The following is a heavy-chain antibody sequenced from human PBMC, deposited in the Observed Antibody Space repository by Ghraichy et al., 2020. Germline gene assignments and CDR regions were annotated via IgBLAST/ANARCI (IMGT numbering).Heavy chain of an antibody. J-gene: IGHJ5*02. CDR3: ARETVTTPYWFDP. CDR1: GFTFSSYW. Sequence: GESLNISCAASGFTFSSYWMHWVRQAPGKGLVWVSRINSDGSSTSYADSVKGRFTISRDNAKNTLYLQMNSLRAEDTAVYYCARETVTTPYWFDPWGQGTLVTVSS. V-gene: IGHV3-74*01. CDR2: INSDGSST. D-gene: IGHD4-17*01.